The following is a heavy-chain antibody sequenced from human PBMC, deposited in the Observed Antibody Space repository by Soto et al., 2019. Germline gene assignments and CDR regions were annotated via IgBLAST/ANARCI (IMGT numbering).Heavy chain of an antibody. CDR1: GFTFSSYG. D-gene: IGHD2-21*02. J-gene: IGHJ4*02. CDR3: AKEWRGLGSYYFDY. V-gene: IGHV3-30*18. CDR2: ISYDGSNK. Sequence: QVQLVESGGGVVQPGRSLRLSCAASGFTFSSYGMHWVRQAPGKGLEWVAVISYDGSNKYYADSVKGRFTISRDNSKNTLYLQMNSLRAEDTAEYYCAKEWRGLGSYYFDYWGQGTLVTVSS.